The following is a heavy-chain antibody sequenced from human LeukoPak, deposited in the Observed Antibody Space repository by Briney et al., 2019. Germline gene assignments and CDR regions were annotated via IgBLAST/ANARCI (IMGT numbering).Heavy chain of an antibody. D-gene: IGHD2-15*01. CDR1: GFTFSTYA. V-gene: IGHV3-23*01. CDR3: AKRLLKGEAGRALDY. Sequence: GGSLRLSCAASGFTFSTYAMSWVRQAPGKGLEWVSVISGNSRTTYYADSVKGRFTIFRDNSKNTLYLQMDSLRVEDTAIYYCAKRLLKGEAGRALDYWGQGTLVPVSS. CDR2: ISGNSRTT. J-gene: IGHJ4*02.